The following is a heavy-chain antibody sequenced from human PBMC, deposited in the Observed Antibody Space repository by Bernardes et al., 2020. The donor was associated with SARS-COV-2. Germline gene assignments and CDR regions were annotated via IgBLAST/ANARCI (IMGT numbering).Heavy chain of an antibody. CDR3: AKDPLIVVVTAVGDV. J-gene: IGHJ6*02. Sequence: GGSLRLSCATSGFSFSIFWMSWVRQAPGKGLDWVANINQGGSEMYYGDSVKGRFTVSRDNAKNTLYLQMNSLRAEDTAVYYCAKDPLIVVVTAVGDVWGQGTTVTVSS. D-gene: IGHD2-21*02. CDR2: INQGGSEM. CDR1: GFSFSIFW. V-gene: IGHV3-7*03.